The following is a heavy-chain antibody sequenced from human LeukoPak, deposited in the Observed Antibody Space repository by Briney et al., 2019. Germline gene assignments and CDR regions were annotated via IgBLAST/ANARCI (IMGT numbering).Heavy chain of an antibody. J-gene: IGHJ6*02. V-gene: IGHV3-13*04. Sequence: PGGSLRLSCAASGFTFSSYDMRWVRQATGKGLEWVSAIGTAGDTYYPGSVKGRFTISRENAKNSLYLQMNSLRAGDTAVYYCARDLRGYGSGRDYYYGMDVWGQGTTVTVSS. D-gene: IGHD3-10*01. CDR1: GFTFSSYD. CDR2: IGTAGDT. CDR3: ARDLRGYGSGRDYYYGMDV.